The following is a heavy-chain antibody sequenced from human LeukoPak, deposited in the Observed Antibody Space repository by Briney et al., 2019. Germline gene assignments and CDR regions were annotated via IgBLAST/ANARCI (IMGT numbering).Heavy chain of an antibody. CDR1: GFTFSDYY. D-gene: IGHD6-19*01. V-gene: IGHV3-7*01. J-gene: IGHJ4*02. CDR2: INQDGSEK. Sequence: PGGSLRLSCVASGFTFSDYYMTWVRQPPGKGLEWVANINQDGSEKYYVDSVKGRFTISRDNAKNSLFLQMNSLRAEDTAVYYCASEHVAVPGENWGQGTLVTVSS. CDR3: ASEHVAVPGEN.